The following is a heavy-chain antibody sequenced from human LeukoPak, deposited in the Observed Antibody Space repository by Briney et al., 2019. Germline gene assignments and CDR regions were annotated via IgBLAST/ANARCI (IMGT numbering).Heavy chain of an antibody. Sequence: PGRSLRLSCAASGFTFSSYAMHWVRQAPGKGLEWVAVISYDRSNKYYADSVKGRFTISRDNSKNTLYLQMNSLRAEDTAVYYCARGPERTGVGTRYYYDMDVWGQGTTVTVSS. D-gene: IGHD2-8*01. V-gene: IGHV3-30-3*01. J-gene: IGHJ6*02. CDR2: ISYDRSNK. CDR3: ARGPERTGVGTRYYYDMDV. CDR1: GFTFSSYA.